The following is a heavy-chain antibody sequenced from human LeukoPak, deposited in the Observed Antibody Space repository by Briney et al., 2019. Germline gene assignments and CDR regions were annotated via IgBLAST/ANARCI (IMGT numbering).Heavy chain of an antibody. D-gene: IGHD1-26*01. J-gene: IGHJ5*02. V-gene: IGHV1-46*01. CDR1: GYTFTSYY. Sequence: ASVKVSCKASGYTFTSYYMHWVRQAPGQGLEWMGIINPSGGSTSYAQKFKLSVTMTRDTSTSTVYMERSSRRYAATAVNYRAREGATPGFDPWGQGTLVTVSS. CDR3: AREGATPGFDP. CDR2: INPSGGST.